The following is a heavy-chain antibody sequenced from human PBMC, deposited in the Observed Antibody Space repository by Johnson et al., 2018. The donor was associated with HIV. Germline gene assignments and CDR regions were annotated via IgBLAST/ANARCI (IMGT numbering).Heavy chain of an antibody. Sequence: VQLVESGGGLVKSGGSLRLSCAASGFTFSDYYMSWIRQAPGKGLEWVSYSSSSGSTRYYADSVKGRSTISRDNAKNSLYLQMNRLRAEDTAVYYCARDRVDEGVGFDFWGQGTMVTVSS. CDR3: ARDRVDEGVGFDF. CDR2: SSSSGSTR. J-gene: IGHJ3*01. V-gene: IGHV3-11*04. D-gene: IGHD2-8*01. CDR1: GFTFSDYY.